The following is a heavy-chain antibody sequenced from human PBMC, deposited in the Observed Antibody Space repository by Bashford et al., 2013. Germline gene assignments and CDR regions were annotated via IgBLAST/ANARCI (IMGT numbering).Heavy chain of an antibody. CDR2: ISGSGGST. CDR3: AKRACSGGSCYSRAFDY. D-gene: IGHD2-15*01. V-gene: IGHV3-23*01. J-gene: IGHJ4*02. Sequence: VRQAPGKGLEWVSAISGSGGSTYYADSVKGRFTISRDNSKNTLYLQMNSLRAEDTAVYYCAKRACSGGSCYSRAFDYWGQGTLVTVSS.